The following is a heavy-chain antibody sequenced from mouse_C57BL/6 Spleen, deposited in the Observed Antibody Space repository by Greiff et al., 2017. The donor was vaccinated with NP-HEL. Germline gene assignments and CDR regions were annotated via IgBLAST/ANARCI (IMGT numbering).Heavy chain of an antibody. J-gene: IGHJ4*01. CDR2: INPNYGTT. V-gene: IGHV1-39*01. CDR3: ARDRGMITTRGYYAMDY. CDR1: GYSFTDYN. Sequence: EVQLQQSGPELVKPGASVKISCKASGYSFTDYNMNWVKQSNGKSLEWIGVINPNYGTTSYNQKFKGKATLTVDQSSSTAYMQLNCLTSEDSAVYYFARDRGMITTRGYYAMDYWGQGTSVTVSS. D-gene: IGHD2-4*01.